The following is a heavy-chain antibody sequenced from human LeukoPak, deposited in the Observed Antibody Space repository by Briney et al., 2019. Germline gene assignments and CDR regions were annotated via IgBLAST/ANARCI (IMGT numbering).Heavy chain of an antibody. CDR2: IKPDGTTK. J-gene: IGHJ4*02. CDR1: GFPFSSYS. Sequence: GGSLRLSCAASGFPFSSYSMTWVRQAPGKGLEWVANIKPDGTTKFYVDSVKGRFTISRDNALDSLYLQMNSLRAEDTAIYYCARSIPYGTTWYGRSDYWGQGTLVTVSS. V-gene: IGHV3-7*03. D-gene: IGHD6-13*01. CDR3: ARSIPYGTTWYGRSDY.